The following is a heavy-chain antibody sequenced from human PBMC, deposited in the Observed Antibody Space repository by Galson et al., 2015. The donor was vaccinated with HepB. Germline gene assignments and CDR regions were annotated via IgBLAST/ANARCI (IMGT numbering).Heavy chain of an antibody. CDR2: IYYSGST. V-gene: IGHV4-30-4*01. J-gene: IGHJ5*02. Sequence: LSLTCTVSSGSISSGDYYWSWIRQPPGKGLEWIGYIYYSGSTYYNPSLKSRVTISVDTSKNQFSLKLSSVTAADTAVYYCARYSGDYGWFDPWGQGTLVTVSS. D-gene: IGHD4-17*01. CDR1: SGSISSGDYY. CDR3: ARYSGDYGWFDP.